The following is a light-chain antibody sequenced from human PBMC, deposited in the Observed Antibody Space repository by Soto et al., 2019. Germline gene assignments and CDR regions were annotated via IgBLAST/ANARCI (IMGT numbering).Light chain of an antibody. CDR1: QSVLYSSNNKNY. CDR3: QQYYSTPWLLT. J-gene: IGKJ4*01. Sequence: DIVMTQSPDSLAVSLGERATINCKSSQSVLYSSNNKNYLAWYQQKPGQPPKLLIYWASTRESGVPDRFSGSGSGTDFTLTIRSLQAEDVAVYYCQQYYSTPWLLTFGGGTKVEIK. CDR2: WAS. V-gene: IGKV4-1*01.